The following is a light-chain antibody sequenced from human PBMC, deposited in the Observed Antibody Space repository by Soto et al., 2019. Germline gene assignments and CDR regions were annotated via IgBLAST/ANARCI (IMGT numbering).Light chain of an antibody. CDR1: SSNIGGNS. V-gene: IGLV1-47*01. CDR2: RDN. Sequence: QSVLTQPPSASGTPGQRVTISCSGSSSNIGGNSVYWYQQLPGMAPKLLIYRDNQRPSGVPDRFSGSKSGTSASLAIRGLRSEDEADYYCASWYDSLSSPTWVFGRGTKLTVL. CDR3: ASWYDSLSSPTWV. J-gene: IGLJ3*02.